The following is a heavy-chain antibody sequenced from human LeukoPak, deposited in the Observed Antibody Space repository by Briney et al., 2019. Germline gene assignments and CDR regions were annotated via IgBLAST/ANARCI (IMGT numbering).Heavy chain of an antibody. V-gene: IGHV3-23*01. CDR1: GFTFTHYG. Sequence: GGSLRLSCAASGFTFTHYGMNWVRQAPGEGLEWVSGLISSGASTYYADSVKGRFTVSRDNSRNMVYLQINSLTAEDTAIYYCGRDSRWAQPDYWGQGTLVTVSS. J-gene: IGHJ4*02. CDR3: GRDSRWAQPDY. CDR2: LISSGAST. D-gene: IGHD5-24*01.